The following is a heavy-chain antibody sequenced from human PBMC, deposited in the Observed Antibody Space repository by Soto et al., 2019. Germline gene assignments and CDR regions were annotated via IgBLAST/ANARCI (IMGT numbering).Heavy chain of an antibody. D-gene: IGHD1-1*01. Sequence: QVQLVQSGAEVKKPGSSVRVSCKASGGTLNSYTISWVRQAPGQGLEWMGGIIPVFGTTDYAQKFQGRVTITADQGTCTAYLALFSRRSEETAVYYCSISNSYGRGDFWGEGTLVTVSS. CDR1: GGTLNSYT. CDR2: IIPVFGTT. CDR3: SISNSYGRGDF. V-gene: IGHV1-69*01. J-gene: IGHJ4*02.